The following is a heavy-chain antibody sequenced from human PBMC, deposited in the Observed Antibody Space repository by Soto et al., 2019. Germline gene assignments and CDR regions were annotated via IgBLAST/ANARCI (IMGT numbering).Heavy chain of an antibody. D-gene: IGHD1-1*01. V-gene: IGHV4-59*01. CDR2: IYYGGSN. CDR1: CGSISSYY. CDR3: ARGEGMPTILRLIEY. J-gene: IGHJ4*02. Sequence: PSETVSRTCTVSCGSISSYYWSCIRQPPWEGLEWIVYIYYGGSNNYNHSLKSRVTISVDTSKNQFSLKLSSVTAADTAVYYCARGEGMPTILRLIEYWGQGTFVTLSS.